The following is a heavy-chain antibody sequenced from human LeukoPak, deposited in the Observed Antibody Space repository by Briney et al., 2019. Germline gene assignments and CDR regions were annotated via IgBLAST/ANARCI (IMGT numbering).Heavy chain of an antibody. D-gene: IGHD2/OR15-2a*01. V-gene: IGHV3-11*01. CDR1: GFSFSDNF. CDR2: INSGGDTI. Sequence: GGSLRLSCTASGFSFSDNFMGWLRQAPGKGLEWVSYINSGGDTIHYSGAVKGRFSFSRDNSKRLLYLQMSRLRVDDTALYYCARGGSGWTFNHWGQGTLVSVAS. CDR3: ARGGSGWTFNH. J-gene: IGHJ4*02.